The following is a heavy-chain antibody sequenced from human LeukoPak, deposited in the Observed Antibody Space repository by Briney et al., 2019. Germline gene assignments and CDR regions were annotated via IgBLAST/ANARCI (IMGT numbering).Heavy chain of an antibody. CDR3: ASYIAVAGTFDY. J-gene: IGHJ4*02. D-gene: IGHD6-19*01. Sequence: PSQTLSLTCTVSGGSISSGSYCWSWIRQPAGKGLEWIGHIYTSGSTNYNPSLKSRVTISVDTSKNQFSLKLSSVTAAYTAVYYCASYIAVAGTFDYWGQGTLVTVSS. CDR2: IYTSGST. V-gene: IGHV4-61*09. CDR1: GGSISSGSYC.